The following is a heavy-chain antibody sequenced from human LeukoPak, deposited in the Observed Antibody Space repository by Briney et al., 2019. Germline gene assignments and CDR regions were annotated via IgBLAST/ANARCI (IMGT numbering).Heavy chain of an antibody. CDR3: AREGYSSSWYEVWFDP. J-gene: IGHJ5*02. CDR2: INHSGST. Sequence: SETLSLTCAVYGGSFSGYYWSWIRQPPGKGLEGIGEINHSGSTNYTPSLKSRVTISVDTSKNQFSLKLSSVTAADTAVYYCAREGYSSSWYEVWFDPWGQGTLVTVSS. CDR1: GGSFSGYY. V-gene: IGHV4-34*01. D-gene: IGHD6-13*01.